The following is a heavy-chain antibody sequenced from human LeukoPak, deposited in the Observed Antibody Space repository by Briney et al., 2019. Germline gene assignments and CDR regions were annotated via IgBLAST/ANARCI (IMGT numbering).Heavy chain of an antibody. CDR2: IRSKAYGGTT. CDR3: TRDTPLPLYDSSGPPLYYFDY. CDR1: GFTFGDYA. D-gene: IGHD3-22*01. Sequence: PGGSLRLSCTTSGFTFGDYAMSWVRQAPGKGLEWVGFIRSKAYGGTTEYAASVKGRFTISRDDSKSIAYLQMNSLKTEDTAVYYCTRDTPLPLYDSSGPPLYYFDYWGQGTLVTVSS. V-gene: IGHV3-49*04. J-gene: IGHJ4*02.